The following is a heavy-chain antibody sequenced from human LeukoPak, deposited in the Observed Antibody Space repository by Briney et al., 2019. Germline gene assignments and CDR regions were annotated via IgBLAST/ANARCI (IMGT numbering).Heavy chain of an antibody. J-gene: IGHJ4*02. V-gene: IGHV3-23*01. CDR1: GFTVSSTD. CDR3: AKDLEFGSSSAVQDY. Sequence: GGSLRLSCAASGFTVSSTDMSWARQAPGKGLEWVSAISGSGGSTYYADSVKGRFTISRDNSKNTLYLQMNSLRAEDTAVYYCAKDLEFGSSSAVQDYWGQGTLVTVSS. D-gene: IGHD6-6*01. CDR2: ISGSGGST.